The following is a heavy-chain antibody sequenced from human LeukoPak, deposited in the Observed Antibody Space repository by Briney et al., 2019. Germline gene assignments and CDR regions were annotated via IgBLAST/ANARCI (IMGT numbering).Heavy chain of an antibody. D-gene: IGHD6-13*01. CDR2: INPSNGNT. CDR1: GYTFTIYG. J-gene: IGHJ4*02. V-gene: IGHV1-18*01. Sequence: ASVKVSCKTSGYTFTIYGISWVRQAPGQGLEWMAWINPSNGNTKDARNLQGRVTMTTDTSTNTAYMELSSLRSEDTAVYYCARGNPPHPQLVRYWGQGTLVTVSS. CDR3: ARGNPPHPQLVRY.